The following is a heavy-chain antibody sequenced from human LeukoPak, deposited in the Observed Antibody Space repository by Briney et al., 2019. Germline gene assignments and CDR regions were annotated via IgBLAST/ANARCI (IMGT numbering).Heavy chain of an antibody. J-gene: IGHJ5*02. V-gene: IGHV3-23*01. D-gene: IGHD1-26*01. Sequence: GGSLRLSCAASGFSFNTYAMTWVRQAPGKGLEWVSAISGYGGGTYYADSVRGRFSISRDNSKNTLYLQMNSLRAEDTAVYYCATWGGSYWGSWFDPWGPGTLVTVSS. CDR2: ISGYGGGT. CDR1: GFSFNTYA. CDR3: ATWGGSYWGSWFDP.